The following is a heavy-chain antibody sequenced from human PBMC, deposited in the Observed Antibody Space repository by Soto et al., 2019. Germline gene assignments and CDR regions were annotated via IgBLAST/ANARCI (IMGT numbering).Heavy chain of an antibody. Sequence: GGSLRLSCAASGVPFSSYAMSWVRQAPGKGLEWVSAISGSGGSTYYADSVKGRFTISRDNSKNTLYLQMNSLRAEDTAVYYCAKAQFSSGWYGHYYYYMDVWGKGTTVTVS. J-gene: IGHJ6*03. V-gene: IGHV3-23*01. CDR1: GVPFSSYA. D-gene: IGHD6-19*01. CDR3: AKAQFSSGWYGHYYYYMDV. CDR2: ISGSGGST.